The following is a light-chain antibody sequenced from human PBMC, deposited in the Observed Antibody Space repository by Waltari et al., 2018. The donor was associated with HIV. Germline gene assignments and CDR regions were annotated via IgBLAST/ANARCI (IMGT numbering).Light chain of an antibody. CDR1: QTVRSNY. CDR3: QQYGGSART. CDR2: DAF. V-gene: IGKV3-20*01. J-gene: IGKJ1*01. Sequence: EIVLTQSPGTLSLSPGERVTLSCRASQTVRSNYLAWYQEKPGQAPRLLIYDAFKRATCIPVMFSGSGSGTDFTLTNSRLEPEDFAVYYCQQYGGSARTFGQGTKVEV.